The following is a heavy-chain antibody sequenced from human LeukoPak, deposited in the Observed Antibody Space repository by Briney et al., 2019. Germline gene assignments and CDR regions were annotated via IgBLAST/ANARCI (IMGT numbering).Heavy chain of an antibody. CDR2: INHSGST. CDR1: GGSFSGYY. CDR3: ARAPLSNWFAP. V-gene: IGHV4-34*01. J-gene: IGHJ5*02. Sequence: SETLSLTCAVYGGSFSGYYWSWIRQPPGKGLEWIGQINHSGSTNYNPSLKSRVTISVDTSKNQFSLKLSSVTAADTAVYYCARAPLSNWFAPWGQGTLVTASS.